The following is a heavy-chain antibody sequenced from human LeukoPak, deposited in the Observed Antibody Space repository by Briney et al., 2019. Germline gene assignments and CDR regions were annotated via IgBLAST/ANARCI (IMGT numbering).Heavy chain of an antibody. J-gene: IGHJ4*02. D-gene: IGHD5-12*01. CDR3: AKDSSFVGDIVATTPLDY. Sequence: GRSLRLSCAASGFTFSSYGMHWVRQAPGKGLEWVAVISYDGSNKYYADSVKGRFTIPRDNSKNTLYLQMNSLRAEDTAVYYCAKDSSFVGDIVATTPLDYWGQGTLVTVSS. CDR2: ISYDGSNK. V-gene: IGHV3-30*18. CDR1: GFTFSSYG.